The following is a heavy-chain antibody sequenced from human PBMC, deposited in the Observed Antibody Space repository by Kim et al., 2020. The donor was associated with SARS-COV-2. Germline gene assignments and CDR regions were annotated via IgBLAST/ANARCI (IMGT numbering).Heavy chain of an antibody. CDR2: IYYSGST. Sequence: SETLSLTCTVSGGSISSGGYYWSWIRQHPGKGLEWIGYIYYSGSTYYNPSLKSRVTISVDTSKNQFSLKLSSVTAADTAVYYCARVPWDDSSGYYPYYFDYWGQGTLVTVSS. CDR1: GGSISSGGYY. V-gene: IGHV4-31*03. D-gene: IGHD3-22*01. J-gene: IGHJ4*02. CDR3: ARVPWDDSSGYYPYYFDY.